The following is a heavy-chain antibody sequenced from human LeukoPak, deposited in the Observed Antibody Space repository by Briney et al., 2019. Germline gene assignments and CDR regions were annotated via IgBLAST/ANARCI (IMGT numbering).Heavy chain of an antibody. CDR1: GGTLSSYA. CDR3: ARATYYYDSSGYSDAFDI. D-gene: IGHD3-22*01. J-gene: IGHJ3*02. CDR2: IIPIFGIA. V-gene: IGHV1-69*04. Sequence: SVKVSCKASGGTLSSYAISWVRQAPGQGLEWMGRIIPIFGIANYAQKFQGRVTITADKSTSTAYMELSSLRSEDTAVYYCARATYYYDSSGYSDAFDIWGQGTMVTVSS.